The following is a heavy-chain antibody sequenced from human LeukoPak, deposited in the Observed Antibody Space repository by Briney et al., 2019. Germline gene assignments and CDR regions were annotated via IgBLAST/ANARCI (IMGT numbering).Heavy chain of an antibody. V-gene: IGHV3-43*01. CDR3: AKGPYDFWSGYPPLAYYVDY. CDR1: GFTFDDYT. Sequence: QAGGSLRLSCTASGFTFDDYTMHWVRHPPGKGLEWVWLISWDGGGTSYADSVKGRFTISRDNSKNSLYLQMNSLRTEDTALYYCAKGPYDFWSGYPPLAYYVDYWGQGTLVTVSS. D-gene: IGHD3-3*01. CDR2: ISWDGGGT. J-gene: IGHJ4*02.